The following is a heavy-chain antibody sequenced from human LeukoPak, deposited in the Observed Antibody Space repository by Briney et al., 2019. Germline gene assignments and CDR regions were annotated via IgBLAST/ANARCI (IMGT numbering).Heavy chain of an antibody. CDR1: GFTMSHYG. J-gene: IGHJ4*02. V-gene: IGHV3-23*01. Sequence: GSLRLSCAASGFTMSHYGVGWVRQAPGKGLEWISGIRSAVETTHYADSVKGRFIISRDNSKNALSLQLNSLRPEDTALYYCAKHFCTGLDCSLFDSWGQGTLVTVSS. D-gene: IGHD3/OR15-3a*01. CDR2: IRSAVETT. CDR3: AKHFCTGLDCSLFDS.